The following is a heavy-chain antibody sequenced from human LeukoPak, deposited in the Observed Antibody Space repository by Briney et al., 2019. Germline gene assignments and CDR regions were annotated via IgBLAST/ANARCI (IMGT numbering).Heavy chain of an antibody. CDR3: ARTWELLDY. CDR1: GGSISSSSYY. D-gene: IGHD1-26*01. J-gene: IGHJ4*02. CDR2: IYYSGST. Sequence: KPSETLSLTCTVSGGSISSSSYYWGWIRQPPGKGLEWIGSIYYSGSTYYNPSLKSRVTISVDTSKNQFSLKLSSVTAADTAVYYCARTWELLDYWGQGTLVTVSS. V-gene: IGHV4-39*01.